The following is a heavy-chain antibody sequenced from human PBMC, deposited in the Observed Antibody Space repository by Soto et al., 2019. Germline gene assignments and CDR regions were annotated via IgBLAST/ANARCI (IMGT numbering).Heavy chain of an antibody. V-gene: IGHV3-30*18. Sequence: PGGSLRLSCAASGFTFSSYGMHWVRQAPGKWLEWVAVISYDGSNKYYADSVKGRFTISRDNSKNTLYLQMNSLRAEDTAVYYCAKDFNYYDSSGYYWGQGTLVNVSS. J-gene: IGHJ4*02. CDR2: ISYDGSNK. CDR1: GFTFSSYG. D-gene: IGHD3-22*01. CDR3: AKDFNYYDSSGYY.